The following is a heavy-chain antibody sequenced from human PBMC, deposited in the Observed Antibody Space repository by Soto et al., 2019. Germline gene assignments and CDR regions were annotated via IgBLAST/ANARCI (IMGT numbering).Heavy chain of an antibody. Sequence: SETLSLTCTVSGGSISSNYWTWIRQPPGKGLEWIGYVYNSGSTNYNPSLKSRVTISEDTSKSQSSLKVNSMTAADTAVYYCARYRREAVAGYTLDNWGQGILVTVSS. D-gene: IGHD6-13*01. CDR3: ARYRREAVAGYTLDN. V-gene: IGHV4-59*01. CDR1: GGSISSNY. J-gene: IGHJ4*02. CDR2: VYNSGST.